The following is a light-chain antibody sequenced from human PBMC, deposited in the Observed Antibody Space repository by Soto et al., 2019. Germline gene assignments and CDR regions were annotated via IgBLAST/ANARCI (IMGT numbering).Light chain of an antibody. V-gene: IGKV3-20*01. Sequence: EIALTQSPGTLSLSPGERATLSCRASQSVSSSYLAWYQQKPGQAPRVLIYGASSRATGIPDRFSGRGSGTDFTLTISRLEPEDFTLYYCQQYGSSPYTFGQGTKLEIK. CDR3: QQYGSSPYT. CDR2: GAS. CDR1: QSVSSSY. J-gene: IGKJ2*01.